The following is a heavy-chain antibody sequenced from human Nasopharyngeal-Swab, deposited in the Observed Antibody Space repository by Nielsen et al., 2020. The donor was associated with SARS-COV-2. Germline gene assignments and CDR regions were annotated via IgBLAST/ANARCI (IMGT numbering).Heavy chain of an antibody. V-gene: IGHV3-48*04. D-gene: IGHD6-19*01. J-gene: IGHJ6*03. Sequence: GESLKISCAASGFTFSSYSMNWVRQAPGKGLEWLSYISASSIGGSSSVIYYADSVKGRFTTSRDNAKNSVYLEMNSLRAEDTAVYYCARDRWLVQDSYFYMDVWGKGTTVTVSS. CDR2: ISASSIGGSSSVI. CDR3: ARDRWLVQDSYFYMDV. CDR1: GFTFSSYS.